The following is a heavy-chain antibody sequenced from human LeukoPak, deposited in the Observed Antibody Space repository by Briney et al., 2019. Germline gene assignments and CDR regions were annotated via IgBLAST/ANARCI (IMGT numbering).Heavy chain of an antibody. CDR3: ARSYDTSGYYLYAFDI. D-gene: IGHD3-22*01. CDR1: GFTFSSHA. V-gene: IGHV3-23*01. J-gene: IGHJ3*02. CDR2: ISGSGGDT. Sequence: PGGSLRLSCAASGFTFSSHAMSWVRQAPGKGLEWVSAISGSGGDTYYGDSVKGRFTISRDNSKNTMYLKMNSLRAEDTAVYYCARSYDTSGYYLYAFDIWGQGTMVTVSS.